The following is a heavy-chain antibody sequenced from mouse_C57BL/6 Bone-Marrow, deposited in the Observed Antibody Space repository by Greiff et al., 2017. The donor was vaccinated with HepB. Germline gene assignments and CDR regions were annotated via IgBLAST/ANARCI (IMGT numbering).Heavy chain of an antibody. V-gene: IGHV1-66*01. Sequence: QVQLQQSGPELVKPGASVKISCKASGYSFTSYYIHWVKQRPGQGLEWIGWIYPGSGNTKYNEKFKGKATLTADTSSSTAYMQLSSLTSEDSAVYYCARALGRYYFDYWGQGTTLTVSS. J-gene: IGHJ2*01. CDR1: GYSFTSYY. CDR2: IYPGSGNT. CDR3: ARALGRYYFDY. D-gene: IGHD4-1*01.